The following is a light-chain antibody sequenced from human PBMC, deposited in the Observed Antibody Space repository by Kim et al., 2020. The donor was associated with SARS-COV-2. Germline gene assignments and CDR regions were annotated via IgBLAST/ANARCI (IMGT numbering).Light chain of an antibody. J-gene: IGKJ2*01. CDR2: AAS. CDR3: QQSHSTPPYT. CDR1: QSITRY. Sequence: DIQMTQSPSSLSASVGDRVTITCRTSQSITRYLNWYQQKPGKAPKLLFYAASSLESGVPSRFSGSGSGTDFTLTISSLQPEDFATYYCQQSHSTPPYTFGQGTKLE. V-gene: IGKV1-39*01.